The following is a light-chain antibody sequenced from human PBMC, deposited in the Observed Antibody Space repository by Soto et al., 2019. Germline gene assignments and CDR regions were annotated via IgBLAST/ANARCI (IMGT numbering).Light chain of an antibody. CDR2: KVS. V-gene: IGKV2-30*01. Sequence: DVVTTQSPLSLPVTLGQPASISCRSSQSLVYSDGNTFLNWFQQRPGQSPRRLIYKVSKRDPGVPDRFSGSGSGTDFTLKISRVEAEDVGVYYCMQGTYWPYTFGQGTKVDIK. CDR1: QSLVYSDGNTF. CDR3: MQGTYWPYT. J-gene: IGKJ2*01.